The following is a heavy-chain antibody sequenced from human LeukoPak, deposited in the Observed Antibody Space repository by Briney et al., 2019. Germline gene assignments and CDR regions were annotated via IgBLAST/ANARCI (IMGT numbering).Heavy chain of an antibody. CDR1: GFTFSSYW. J-gene: IGHJ4*02. CDR2: IKQDGSEK. V-gene: IGHV3-7*03. D-gene: IGHD6-19*01. Sequence: GGSLRLSCAASGFTFSSYWMSWVRQAPGKGLEWVANIKQDGSEKYYVDSVKGRFTISRDNAKNSLYLQMNSLRAEDTAVYYCARVGTEAGRVRFRSGGQGTLVTVSS. CDR3: ARVGTEAGRVRFRS.